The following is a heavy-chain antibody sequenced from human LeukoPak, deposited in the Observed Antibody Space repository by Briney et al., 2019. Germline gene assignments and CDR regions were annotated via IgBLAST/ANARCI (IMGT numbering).Heavy chain of an antibody. D-gene: IGHD3-22*01. J-gene: IGHJ3*02. V-gene: IGHV4-59*01. CDR2: IYYSGST. Sequence: PSETLSLTCTVSGGSISSYYWSWLRQPPGKGLEWIGYIYYSGSTNYNPSLKSRVTISVDTSKNQFSLKLSSVTAADTAVYYCARDKAPARLYYDSSGYDIWGQGTMVTVSS. CDR3: ARDKAPARLYYDSSGYDI. CDR1: GGSISSYY.